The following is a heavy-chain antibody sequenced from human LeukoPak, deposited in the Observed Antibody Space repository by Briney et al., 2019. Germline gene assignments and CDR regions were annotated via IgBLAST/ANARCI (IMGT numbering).Heavy chain of an antibody. D-gene: IGHD6-19*01. J-gene: IGHJ5*02. CDR2: IYSGGST. Sequence: GGSLRLSCAASGFTVSSNYMSWVRQAPGKGLEWVSVIYSGGSTYYADSVKGRFTISRDNSKNTLYLQMNSLRAEDTAVYYCAREDSSGWSENWFDPWGQGTLVTVSS. CDR1: GFTVSSNY. V-gene: IGHV3-53*01. CDR3: AREDSSGWSENWFDP.